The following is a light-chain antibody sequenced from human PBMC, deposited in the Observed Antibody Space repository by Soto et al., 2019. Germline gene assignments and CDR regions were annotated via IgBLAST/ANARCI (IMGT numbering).Light chain of an antibody. V-gene: IGLV2-8*01. CDR2: EVS. CDR1: SSDVGGYNY. Sequence: QSALTQPPSASGSPVQSVTISVPGTSSDVGGYNYVSWYQQHPGKAPKLMIYEVSKRPSGVPDRFSGSKSGNTASLTVSGLQAEDEADYYCSSYAGSNNLVFGGGTKLTVL. CDR3: SSYAGSNNLV. J-gene: IGLJ2*01.